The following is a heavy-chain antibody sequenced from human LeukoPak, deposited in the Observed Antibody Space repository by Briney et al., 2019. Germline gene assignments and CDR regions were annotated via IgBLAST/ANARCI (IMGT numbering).Heavy chain of an antibody. CDR1: GDSISSYY. J-gene: IGHJ6*03. D-gene: IGHD3-10*01. CDR2: IYYSGST. V-gene: IGHV4-39*01. Sequence: SETLSLTCTVSGDSISSYYWGWIRQPPGKGLEWIGRIYYSGSTYYNPSLKSRVTISVDTSKNQFSLKLSSVTAADTAVYYCARVYGSGSYYNGYYYYYMDVWGKGTTVTISS. CDR3: ARVYGSGSYYNGYYYYYMDV.